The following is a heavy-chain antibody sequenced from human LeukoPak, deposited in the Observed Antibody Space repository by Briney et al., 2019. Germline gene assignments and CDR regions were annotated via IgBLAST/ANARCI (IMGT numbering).Heavy chain of an antibody. CDR2: IYYSGST. J-gene: IGHJ4*02. CDR3: ARAPGIAAAGTHFDF. D-gene: IGHD6-13*01. Sequence: SETLSLTCTVSGGSISSYYWSWIRQPPGKGLEWIGYIYYSGSTKYNPSLKSRVTISVDTSKNQFSLKLSSVTAGDTAVYYCARAPGIAAAGTHFDFWGQGTLVTVSS. CDR1: GGSISSYY. V-gene: IGHV4-59*01.